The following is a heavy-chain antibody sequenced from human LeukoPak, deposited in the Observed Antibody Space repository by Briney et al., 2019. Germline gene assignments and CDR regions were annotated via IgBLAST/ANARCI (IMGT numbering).Heavy chain of an antibody. J-gene: IGHJ4*02. CDR1: GGSISSGGYY. CDR2: IYYSGST. Sequence: SQTLSLTCTVSGGSISSGGYYWSWIRQHPGKGLEWIGYIYYSGSTYYNPSLKSRVTISVDTSENQFSLKLSSVTAADTTVYYCARSNYPNYAAAFDYWGQGTLVTVSS. V-gene: IGHV4-31*03. CDR3: ARSNYPNYAAAFDY. D-gene: IGHD6-13*01.